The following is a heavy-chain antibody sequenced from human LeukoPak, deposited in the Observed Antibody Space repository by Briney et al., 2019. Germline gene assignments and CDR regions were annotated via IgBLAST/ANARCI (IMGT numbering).Heavy chain of an antibody. D-gene: IGHD3-22*01. CDR3: ARLRFRYYYDSSGYYSRAHFDY. Sequence: GGSLRLSCAASGFTFSSYEMNWVRQAPGKGLEWVSYISSSGSTIYYADSVKGRFTISRDNAKNSLYLQMNSLRAEDTAVYYCARLRFRYYYDSSGYYSRAHFDYWGQGTLVTVSS. CDR1: GFTFSSYE. J-gene: IGHJ4*02. V-gene: IGHV3-48*03. CDR2: ISSSGSTI.